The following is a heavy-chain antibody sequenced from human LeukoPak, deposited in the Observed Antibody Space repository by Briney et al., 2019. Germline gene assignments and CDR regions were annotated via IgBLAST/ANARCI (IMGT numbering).Heavy chain of an antibody. J-gene: IGHJ4*02. CDR2: IYTSGTT. D-gene: IGHD1-7*01. Sequence: SETLSLTCTVSGDSTNGYYWSWIRQPAGEGLEWIGRIYTSGTTNYNPSLKSRVAMSVDTSKTQFSLRLNSVTAADTAVYYCARGIGTTNFDYWGQGALVTVSS. V-gene: IGHV4-4*07. CDR1: GDSTNGYY. CDR3: ARGIGTTNFDY.